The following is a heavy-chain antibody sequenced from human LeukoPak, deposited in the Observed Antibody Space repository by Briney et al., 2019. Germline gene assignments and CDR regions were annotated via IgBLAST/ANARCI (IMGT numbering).Heavy chain of an antibody. CDR2: IYHSGST. CDR1: GGSISSGGYS. Sequence: SETLSLTCAVSGGSISSGGYSWSWIRQPPGKGLEWIGYIYHSGSTYYNPSLKSRVTISVDRSKNQFSLKLSSVTAADTAMYYCARGLYYFDYWGQGTLVTVSS. V-gene: IGHV4-30-2*01. CDR3: ARGLYYFDY. J-gene: IGHJ4*02.